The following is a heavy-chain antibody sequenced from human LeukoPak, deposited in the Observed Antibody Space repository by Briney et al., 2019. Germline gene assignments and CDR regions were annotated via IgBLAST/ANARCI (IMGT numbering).Heavy chain of an antibody. CDR3: AKSTDIVLMVYAGYFDY. J-gene: IGHJ4*02. D-gene: IGHD2-8*01. CDR1: GFTFSSYG. CDR2: ISGSGGST. Sequence: GGSLRLSCAASGFTFSSYGMSWVRQAPGKGLEWVSAISGSGGSTYYADSVKGRFTISRDNSKNTLYLQMNSLRAEDTAVYYCAKSTDIVLMVYAGYFDYWGQGTLVTVSS. V-gene: IGHV3-23*01.